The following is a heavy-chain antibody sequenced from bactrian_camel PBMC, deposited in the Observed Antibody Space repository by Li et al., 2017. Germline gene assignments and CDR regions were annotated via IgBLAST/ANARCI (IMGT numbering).Heavy chain of an antibody. CDR3: AADLRRGCTWYANGFGY. CDR1: ESPDESVC. Sequence: HVQLVESGGGSVQAGGSLTLSCSTSESPDESVCVGWFRQGPGEEREKVATIYTGGNIVTYADSVKGRFTVSHDDAKATLTLQMNSLKPEDTAMYYCAADLRRGCTWYANGFGYWGQGTQVTVS. CDR2: IYTGGNIV. J-gene: IGHJ6*01. V-gene: IGHV3-2*01. D-gene: IGHD6*01.